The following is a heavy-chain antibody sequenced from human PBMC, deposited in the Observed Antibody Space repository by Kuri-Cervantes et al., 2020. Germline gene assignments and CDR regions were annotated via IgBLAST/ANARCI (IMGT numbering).Heavy chain of an antibody. CDR2: ISSSSSTI. CDR1: GFTFSSYS. CDR3: ARAPPAGGKDRGVDY. J-gene: IGHJ4*02. D-gene: IGHD4-23*01. V-gene: IGHV3-48*01. Sequence: GESLKISCAASGFTFSSYSMNWVRQAPGKGLEWVSYISSSSSTIYYADSVKGRFTISRDNAKNSLYLQMNSLRAEDTAVYYCARAPPAGGKDRGVDYWGQGTLVTVSS.